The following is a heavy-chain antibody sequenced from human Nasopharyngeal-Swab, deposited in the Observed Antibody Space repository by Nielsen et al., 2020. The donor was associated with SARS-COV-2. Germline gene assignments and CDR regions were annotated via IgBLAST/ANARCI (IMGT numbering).Heavy chain of an antibody. D-gene: IGHD1-26*01. CDR2: INGDGSTT. J-gene: IGHJ4*02. CDR1: GFTFDDAA. V-gene: IGHV3-43*02. Sequence: GESLKISCDASGFTFDDAAMHWVRQAPGKGLEWVSLINGDGSTTYYADSMKGRFTISRDNSKNSLYLQMNSLRTEDTALYYCAKDIGIVGASPFDYWGQGALVTVSS. CDR3: AKDIGIVGASPFDY.